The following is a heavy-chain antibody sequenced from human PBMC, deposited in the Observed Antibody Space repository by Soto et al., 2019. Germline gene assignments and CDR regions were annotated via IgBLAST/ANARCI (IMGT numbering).Heavy chain of an antibody. J-gene: IGHJ5*02. CDR3: ARLHYYGSSGYQFGFDP. Sequence: GESLKISCKGSGYSFTSYWIGWVRQMPGKGLEWMGIIYPGDSDTRSSPSFQGQVTISADKSISTAYLQWSSLKASDTAMYYCARLHYYGSSGYQFGFDPWGQGTLVTVSS. V-gene: IGHV5-51*01. D-gene: IGHD3-22*01. CDR1: GYSFTSYW. CDR2: IYPGDSDT.